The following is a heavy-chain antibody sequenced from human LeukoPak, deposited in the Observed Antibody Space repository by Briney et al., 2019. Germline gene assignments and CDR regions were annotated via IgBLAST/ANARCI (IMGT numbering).Heavy chain of an antibody. CDR3: DY. V-gene: IGHV4-59*01. CDR1: GGSISSYY. J-gene: IGHJ4*02. Sequence: PSETLSLTCTVSGGSISSYYWSWIRQPPGKGLEWIGYNPSLKSRVTISVDTSKNQFSLKLSSVTAADTAVYYCDYWGQGTLVTVSS.